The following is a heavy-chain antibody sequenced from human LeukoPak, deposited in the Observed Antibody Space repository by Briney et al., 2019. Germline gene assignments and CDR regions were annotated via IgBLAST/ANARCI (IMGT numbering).Heavy chain of an antibody. CDR2: INHSGST. D-gene: IGHD3-22*01. CDR1: GGSFSGYY. J-gene: IGHJ4*02. V-gene: IGHV4-34*01. Sequence: PSETLSLTCAVYGGSFSGYYWSWIRQPPGKGLEWIGEINHSGSTNYNPSLKSRVTISVDTSKNQFSLKLSSVTAADTAVYYCARPVNYYDSSGYFHYWGQGTPVTVSS. CDR3: ARPVNYYDSSGYFHY.